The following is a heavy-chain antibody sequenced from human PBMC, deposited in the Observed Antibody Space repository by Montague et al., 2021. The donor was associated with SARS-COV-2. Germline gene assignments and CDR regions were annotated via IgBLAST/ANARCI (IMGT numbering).Heavy chain of an antibody. CDR2: INHSGST. CDR1: GGSLSGYY. Sequence: SETLSLTCAVYGGSLSGYYWVWIRQTPARGLEWIGEINHSGSTNYNPSLKSRLTISGDTSKKQFSLKLNSMTAADTAVYYCAQGADYGFWSWLLRYKWFDPWGRGTPVTVSS. V-gene: IGHV4-34*01. J-gene: IGHJ5*02. CDR3: AQGADYGFWSWLLRYKWFDP. D-gene: IGHD3/OR15-3a*01.